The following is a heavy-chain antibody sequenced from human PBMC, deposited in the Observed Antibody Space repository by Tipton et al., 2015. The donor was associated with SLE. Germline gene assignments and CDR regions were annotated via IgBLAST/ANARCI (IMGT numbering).Heavy chain of an antibody. CDR2: IYNTGHT. V-gene: IGHV4-30-4*08. CDR1: GGSISRGDYY. CDR3: ARGHLTVVVAATPGWFDP. J-gene: IGHJ5*02. Sequence: TLSLTCTVSGGSISRGDYYWNWIRQPPGKGLEWIGYIYNTGHTYVTPSLGSRITISVDTSKNQLSLHVNSVTAADTAVYYCARGHLTVVVAATPGWFDPWGQGTQVTVSS. D-gene: IGHD2-15*01.